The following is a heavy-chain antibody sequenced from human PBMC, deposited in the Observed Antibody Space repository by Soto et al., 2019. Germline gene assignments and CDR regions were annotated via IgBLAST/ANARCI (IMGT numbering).Heavy chain of an antibody. CDR1: GGSFSGYY. J-gene: IGHJ4*02. Sequence: SETLSLTCAVYGGSFSGYYWSWIRQPPGKGLEWIGEINHSGSTNYNPSLKSRATISVDTSKNQFSLRSDDTAMYYCARDHVVRGSYYDYWGQGTLVTVSS. CDR3: ARDHVVRGSYYDY. V-gene: IGHV4-34*01. CDR2: INHSGST. D-gene: IGHD1-26*01.